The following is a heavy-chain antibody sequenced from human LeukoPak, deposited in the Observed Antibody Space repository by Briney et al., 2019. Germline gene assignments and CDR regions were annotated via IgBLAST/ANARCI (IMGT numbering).Heavy chain of an antibody. CDR3: ARTRGATDFDY. Sequence: SETLSLTCTVSGGSISGYCWSWIRQPPGKGLEWIGYIYYSGSTNYNPSLKSRVTISVDTSKNQFSLKLNSVTAADTAVYYCARTRGATDFDYWGQGALVTVSS. J-gene: IGHJ4*02. CDR1: GGSISGYC. D-gene: IGHD1-26*01. CDR2: IYYSGST. V-gene: IGHV4-59*01.